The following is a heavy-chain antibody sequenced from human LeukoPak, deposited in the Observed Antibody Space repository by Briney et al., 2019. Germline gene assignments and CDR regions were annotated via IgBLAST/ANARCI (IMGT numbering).Heavy chain of an antibody. Sequence: GASVKVSCKASGYTFTSYAMHWVRQAPGQRLEWMGWINAGNGNTKYSQKFQGRVTITRDTSASTAYMELSSLRSEDTAVYYCARGEVAGTHNDYWGQGTLVTVSS. V-gene: IGHV1-3*01. CDR2: INAGNGNT. J-gene: IGHJ4*02. CDR1: GYTFTSYA. CDR3: ARGEVAGTHNDY. D-gene: IGHD6-19*01.